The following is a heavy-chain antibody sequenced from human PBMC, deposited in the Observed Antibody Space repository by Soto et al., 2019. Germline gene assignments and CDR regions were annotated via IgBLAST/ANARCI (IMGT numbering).Heavy chain of an antibody. J-gene: IGHJ4*02. CDR3: AITAGTRKFAS. Sequence: GGSLRLSCAGSGFTFHSYAMSWVRQPPGKGLEWVSAISDNGGGTYYADSVKGRFTISRDNSKNTLYLQMNSLRAEDTARYYCAITAGTRKFASWAQGTLVTVSS. CDR2: ISDNGGGT. D-gene: IGHD2-21*02. CDR1: GFTFHSYA. V-gene: IGHV3-23*01.